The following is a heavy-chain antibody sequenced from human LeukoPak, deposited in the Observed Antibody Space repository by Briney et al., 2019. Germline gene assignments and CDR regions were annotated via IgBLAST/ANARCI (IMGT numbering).Heavy chain of an antibody. CDR2: INSDGGWT. Sequence: GGSLRLSCAASGNYWMHWVRQAPGKGLVWVSHINSDGGWTSYADSVKGRFTISKDNAKNTVYLQMNNLRAEDTAVYYCVSFYETYWGRGTLVTVSS. CDR3: VSFYETY. J-gene: IGHJ4*02. V-gene: IGHV3-74*01. D-gene: IGHD2/OR15-2a*01. CDR1: GNYW.